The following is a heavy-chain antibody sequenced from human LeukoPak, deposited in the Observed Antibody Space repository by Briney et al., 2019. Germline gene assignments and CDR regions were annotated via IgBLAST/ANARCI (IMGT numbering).Heavy chain of an antibody. D-gene: IGHD2-15*01. V-gene: IGHV4-39*07. CDR2: VYYSGST. Sequence: SETLSLTCTVSGGSISSSSYYWSWIRQPPGKGLEWIGSVYYSGSTYYNPSLKSRITISVDTSKNQFSLKLSSVTAADTAVYYCARGGWRLDYWGQGTLVTVSS. CDR1: GGSISSSSYY. J-gene: IGHJ4*02. CDR3: ARGGWRLDY.